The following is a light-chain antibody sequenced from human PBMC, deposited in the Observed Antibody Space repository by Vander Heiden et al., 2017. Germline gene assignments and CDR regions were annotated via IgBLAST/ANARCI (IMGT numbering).Light chain of an antibody. V-gene: IGKV3-20*01. CDR3: HQYGSTPWT. CDR2: GTD. Sequence: PGQPPSLLIFGTDRRATGIPERFSGSGSETDVTLTISRLEPEDFAVYYCHQYGSTPWTFGQGTKVEMK. J-gene: IGKJ1*01.